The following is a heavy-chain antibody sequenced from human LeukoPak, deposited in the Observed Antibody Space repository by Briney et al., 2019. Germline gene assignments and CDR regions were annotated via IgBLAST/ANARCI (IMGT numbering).Heavy chain of an antibody. CDR1: RYTLTGYY. J-gene: IGHJ4*02. CDR2: INPNSGGT. V-gene: IGHV1-2*02. CDR3: ARDGASGYLADY. Sequence: VASVKVSCKASRYTLTGYYMHWVRQAPGQGLEWMGWINPNSGGTNYAQKFQGRVTMTRDTSISTAYMELSRLGSDDTAVYYWARDGASGYLADYWGQGTLVTVSS. D-gene: IGHD3-3*01.